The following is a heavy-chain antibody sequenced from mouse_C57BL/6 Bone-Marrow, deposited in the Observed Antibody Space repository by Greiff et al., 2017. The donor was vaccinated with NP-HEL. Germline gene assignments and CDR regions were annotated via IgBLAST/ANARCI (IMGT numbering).Heavy chain of an antibody. J-gene: IGHJ3*01. Sequence: QVQLQQSGPELVKPGASVKISCKASGYAFSSSWMNWVKQRPGKGLEWIGRIYPGDGDTNYNGKFKGKATLTADKSSSTAYMQLSSLTSEDSAVXFCARGPLYYGSSYWFAYWGQGTLVTVSA. D-gene: IGHD1-1*01. CDR2: IYPGDGDT. CDR3: ARGPLYYGSSYWFAY. V-gene: IGHV1-82*01. CDR1: GYAFSSSW.